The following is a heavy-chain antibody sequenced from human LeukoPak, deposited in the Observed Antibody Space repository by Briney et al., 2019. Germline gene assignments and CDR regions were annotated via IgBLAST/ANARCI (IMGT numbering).Heavy chain of an antibody. Sequence: GGSLRLSCAASGFTVSSNYISWVRQAPGKGLEWVSVIYSGDSTYYADSVKGRFTISRDNSKNTLYLQMNSLRAEDTAVYYCARGGDSSGYTAPFFDYWGQGTLVTVSS. V-gene: IGHV3-53*01. CDR1: GFTVSSNY. CDR3: ARGGDSSGYTAPFFDY. CDR2: IYSGDST. D-gene: IGHD3-22*01. J-gene: IGHJ4*02.